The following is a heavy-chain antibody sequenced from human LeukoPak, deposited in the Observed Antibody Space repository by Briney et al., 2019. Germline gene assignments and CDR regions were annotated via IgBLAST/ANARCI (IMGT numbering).Heavy chain of an antibody. CDR3: AELGITMIGGV. CDR1: GFTFSSYS. V-gene: IGHV3-64*01. CDR2: ISSDGGST. J-gene: IGHJ6*04. D-gene: IGHD3-10*02. Sequence: GGSLRLSCAASGFTFSSYSMHWVRQAPGKGLEYVSTISSDGGSTYYANSVQGRFTISRDNSKNTLYLQLGCLRAEDMAVYYCAELGITMIGGVWGKGTTVTISS.